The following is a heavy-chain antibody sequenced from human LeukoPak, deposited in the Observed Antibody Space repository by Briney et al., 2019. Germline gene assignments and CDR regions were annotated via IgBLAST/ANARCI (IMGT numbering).Heavy chain of an antibody. CDR2: ISSSSSYI. Sequence: GGSLRLSRAASGFTFSSYSMNWVRQAPGKGLEWVSSISSSSSYIYYADSVKGRFTISRDNAKNSLYLQMNSLRAEDTAVYYCARDGAARPPRGFDYWGQGTLVTVSS. D-gene: IGHD6-6*01. V-gene: IGHV3-21*01. CDR1: GFTFSSYS. CDR3: ARDGAARPPRGFDY. J-gene: IGHJ4*02.